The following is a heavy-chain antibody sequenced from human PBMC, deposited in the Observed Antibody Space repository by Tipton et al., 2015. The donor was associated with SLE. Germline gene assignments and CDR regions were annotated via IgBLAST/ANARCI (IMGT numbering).Heavy chain of an antibody. J-gene: IGHJ4*02. CDR1: GFTFGDYA. V-gene: IGHV3-49*04. CDR3: ARVPLGSGSYAGY. CDR2: IRSKAYGGTT. D-gene: IGHD1-26*01. Sequence: SLRLSCTASGFTFGDYAMSWVRQAPGKGLEWVGFIRSKAYGGTTEYAASVKGRFTISRDDSKSIAYLQMNSLKTEDTAVYYCARVPLGSGSYAGYWGQGTLVTVSS.